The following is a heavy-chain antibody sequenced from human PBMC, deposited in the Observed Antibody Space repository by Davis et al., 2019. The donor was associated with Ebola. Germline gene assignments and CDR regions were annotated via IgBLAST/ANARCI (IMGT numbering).Heavy chain of an antibody. Sequence: GESLKISCKGSGYTFTDHWIGWVRQRPGTGLEWVAIIYPGDSDARYSPPFEGQVTISADKSISTAYLQWSSLKASDTAVYYCTRPVARGYTYGHIEYWGQGTLVTVSS. CDR1: GYTFTDHW. CDR3: TRPVARGYTYGHIEY. CDR2: IYPGDSDA. D-gene: IGHD5-18*01. J-gene: IGHJ4*02. V-gene: IGHV5-51*01.